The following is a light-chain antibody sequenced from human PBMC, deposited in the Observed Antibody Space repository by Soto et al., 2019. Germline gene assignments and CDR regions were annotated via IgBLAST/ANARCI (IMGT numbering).Light chain of an antibody. CDR2: GAS. J-gene: IGKJ5*01. CDR3: QQGGSFPIT. Sequence: DLQMTQSPSSVSASVGDRVTITCRASQDIGSWLAWYQQKPGKAPDLLIYGASSLQSGVPSRFYGSGSGTYFTLTISSLQPEDFATYYCQQGGSFPITFGQGTRLEIK. CDR1: QDIGSW. V-gene: IGKV1-12*01.